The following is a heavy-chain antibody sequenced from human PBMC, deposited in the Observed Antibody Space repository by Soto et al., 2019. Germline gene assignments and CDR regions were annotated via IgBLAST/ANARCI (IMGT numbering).Heavy chain of an antibody. J-gene: IGHJ4*02. V-gene: IGHV4-61*01. CDR3: ARDFAYFDS. CDR2: MSYSGTT. CDR1: GGSVSSGSYY. Sequence: PSETLSLTCTVSGGSVSSGSYYWSWIRQPPWKGLEWIAYMSYSGTTNYNPSLKSRVTISVDTSKNQFSLNLDSVTAADTAVYFCARDFAYFDSWGQGTLVNVSS. D-gene: IGHD3-3*01.